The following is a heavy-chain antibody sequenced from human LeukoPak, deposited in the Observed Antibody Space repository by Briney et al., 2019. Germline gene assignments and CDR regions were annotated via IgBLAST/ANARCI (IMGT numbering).Heavy chain of an antibody. Sequence: GGSLRLSCAASGFTFSAYSMNWVRQTPGKGLEWVSYISSSSSTIFYADSVKGRFTISRDNAKNSLYLQMNSLRDEDTAVYYCASQLVFRSPFDYWGQGTLVTVSS. J-gene: IGHJ4*02. CDR2: ISSSSSTI. CDR1: GFTFSAYS. CDR3: ASQLVFRSPFDY. V-gene: IGHV3-48*02.